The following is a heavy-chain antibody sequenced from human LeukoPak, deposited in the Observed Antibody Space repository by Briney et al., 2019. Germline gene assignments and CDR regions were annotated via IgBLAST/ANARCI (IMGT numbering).Heavy chain of an antibody. D-gene: IGHD2-15*01. CDR1: GFVFSNYA. J-gene: IGHJ1*01. V-gene: IGHV3-23*01. CDR2: ISGRGGGT. CDR3: AKDRRLAATTLEH. Sequence: GGSLRLSCAASGFVFSNYAMTWVRQAPGKGLEWVSTISGRGGGTYYADSVKGRFTISGDNSKNTGYLQMNSLRAEDTAIYFCAKDRRLAATTLEHWGQGTLVTVSS.